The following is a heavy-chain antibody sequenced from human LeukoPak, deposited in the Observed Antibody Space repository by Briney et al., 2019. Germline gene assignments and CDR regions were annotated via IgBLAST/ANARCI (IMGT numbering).Heavy chain of an antibody. CDR1: GGSFSGYY. CDR3: ARGRVLWFGELYYFDY. Sequence: SETLSLTCAVYGGSFSGYYWSWIGQPPGKGLEWMGEINHSGSTNYNPSLKSRVTISVDTPKNQFSLKLSSVTAADTAVYYCARGRVLWFGELYYFDYWGQGTLVTVSS. J-gene: IGHJ4*02. V-gene: IGHV4-34*01. CDR2: INHSGST. D-gene: IGHD3-10*01.